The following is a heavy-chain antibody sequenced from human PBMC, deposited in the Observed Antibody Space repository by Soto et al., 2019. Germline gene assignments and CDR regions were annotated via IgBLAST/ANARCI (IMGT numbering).Heavy chain of an antibody. Sequence: SETLSLTCAVYGGSFSGYYWSWIRQPPGKGLEWIGEINHSGSTNYNPSLKSRVPISVDTSKNKFSLKLSSVTATDTAVYYCARFEVDSSSWYYYYGMDVWGQGTTVTVSS. CDR3: ARFEVDSSSWYYYYGMDV. V-gene: IGHV4-34*01. D-gene: IGHD6-13*01. CDR2: INHSGST. CDR1: GGSFSGYY. J-gene: IGHJ6*02.